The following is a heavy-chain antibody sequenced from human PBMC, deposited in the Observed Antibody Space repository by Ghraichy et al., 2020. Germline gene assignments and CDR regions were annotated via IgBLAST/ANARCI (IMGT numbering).Heavy chain of an antibody. CDR1: GGSISSSSYY. CDR3: ARTWYYDILTGWRYYFDY. J-gene: IGHJ4*02. V-gene: IGHV4-39*01. Sequence: SETLSLTCTVSGGSISSSSYYWGWIRQPPGKGLEWIGSTYYSGSTYYNPSLKSRVTISVDTSKNQFSLKLSSVTAADTAVYYCARTWYYDILTGWRYYFDYWGQGTLVTVSS. CDR2: TYYSGST. D-gene: IGHD3-9*01.